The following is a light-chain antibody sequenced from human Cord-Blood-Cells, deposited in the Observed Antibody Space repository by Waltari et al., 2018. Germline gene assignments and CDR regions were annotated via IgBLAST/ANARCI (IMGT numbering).Light chain of an antibody. CDR2: DVS. CDR1: SRAVGGYNY. J-gene: IGLJ1*01. CDR3: SSYTSSSTLEV. Sequence: QSALTQPASVSGSPGQSITISCPGTSRAVGGYNYVPWYQQHPGKAPKLMIYDVSNRPSGVSNRFSGSKSGNTASLTISGLQAEDEADYYCSSYTSSSTLEVFGTGTKVTVL. V-gene: IGLV2-14*01.